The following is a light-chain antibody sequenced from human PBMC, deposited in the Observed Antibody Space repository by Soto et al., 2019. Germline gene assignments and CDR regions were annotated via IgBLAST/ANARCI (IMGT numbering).Light chain of an antibody. Sequence: QSALTQPASVSGSPGQSIPISCSGTSSDFGGYNVVSWYQQHPGKAPKLIIYEGTKRPSGVSNRFSGSTSGNAASLTISGLQTEDEADYYCCSYADTSTFWVVFGGGTKLTVL. CDR3: CSYADTSTFWVV. J-gene: IGLJ3*02. CDR1: SSDFGGYNV. V-gene: IGLV2-23*03. CDR2: EGT.